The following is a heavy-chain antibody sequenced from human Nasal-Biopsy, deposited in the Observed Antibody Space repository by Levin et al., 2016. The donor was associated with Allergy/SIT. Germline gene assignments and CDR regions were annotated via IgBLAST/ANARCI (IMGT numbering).Heavy chain of an antibody. Sequence: GGSLRLSCAASGVSFRDNYMTWIRQAPGKGLECLAYISSSYPQTQYADSLRGRFTISRDNAKSSVYLQMNNLTPEDTAVYYCARINAFGDYVLDYWGQGTPVTVSS. CDR2: ISSSYPQT. CDR1: GVSFRDNY. J-gene: IGHJ4*02. CDR3: ARINAFGDYVLDY. D-gene: IGHD4-17*01. V-gene: IGHV3-11*06.